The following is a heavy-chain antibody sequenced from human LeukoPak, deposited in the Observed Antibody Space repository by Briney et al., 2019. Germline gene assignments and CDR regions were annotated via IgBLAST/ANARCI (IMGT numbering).Heavy chain of an antibody. Sequence: GSSVKVSCKASGGTFSSYAISWVRQAPGQGLEWMGWINPNSGGTNYAQKFQGRVTMTRDTSISTAYMELSRLRSDDTAVYYCASAHDFWSGYSRNWFDPWGQGTLVTVSS. D-gene: IGHD3-3*01. J-gene: IGHJ5*02. CDR1: GGTFSSYA. CDR3: ASAHDFWSGYSRNWFDP. CDR2: INPNSGGT. V-gene: IGHV1-2*02.